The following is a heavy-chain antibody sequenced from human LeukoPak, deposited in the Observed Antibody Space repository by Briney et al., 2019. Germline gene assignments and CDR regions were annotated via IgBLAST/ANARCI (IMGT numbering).Heavy chain of an antibody. V-gene: IGHV3-33*08. Sequence: GGSLRLSCAASGFTFSSYSMNWVRQAPGKGLEWVAVIWYDGSNKYYADSVKGRFTISRDNSKNTLYLQMNSLRAEDTAVYYCARAGYCSGGSCYGVDYWGQGTLVTVSS. CDR3: ARAGYCSGGSCYGVDY. CDR2: IWYDGSNK. J-gene: IGHJ4*02. CDR1: GFTFSSYS. D-gene: IGHD2-15*01.